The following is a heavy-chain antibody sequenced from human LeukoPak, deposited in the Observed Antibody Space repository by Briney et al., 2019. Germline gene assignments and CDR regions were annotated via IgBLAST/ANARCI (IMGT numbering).Heavy chain of an antibody. J-gene: IGHJ3*02. CDR2: IKQDGSEK. V-gene: IGHV3-7*01. D-gene: IGHD2-15*01. CDR3: ARAPDCSGGSCYPDAFDI. CDR1: GFTFSSYW. Sequence: GGSLRLSCAASGFTFSSYWMSWVRQAGGKGLEWVANIKQDGSEKYYADSVKGRFTISRDNSKNTLYLQMNSLRAEDTAVYYCARAPDCSGGSCYPDAFDIWGQGTMVTVSS.